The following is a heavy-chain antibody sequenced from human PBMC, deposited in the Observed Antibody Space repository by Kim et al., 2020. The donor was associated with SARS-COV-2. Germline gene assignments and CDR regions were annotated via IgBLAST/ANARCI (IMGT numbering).Heavy chain of an antibody. Sequence: PGQGLVWMGWINPDSGGTNYAQKFQGRVTMTRDTSISTAYMELSRLRSDDTAVYYCARAYYYDSSGYSWGQGTLVTVSS. CDR3: ARAYYYDSSGYS. D-gene: IGHD3-22*01. V-gene: IGHV1-2*02. CDR2: INPDSGGT. J-gene: IGHJ4*02.